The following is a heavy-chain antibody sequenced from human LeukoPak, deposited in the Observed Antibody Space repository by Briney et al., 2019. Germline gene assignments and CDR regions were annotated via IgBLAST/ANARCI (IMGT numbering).Heavy chain of an antibody. CDR3: ARVALYCSSTDCSDV. Sequence: GASVKVSCKASGGTFSSYAISWVRQAPGQGLEWMGGIIPIFGTANYAQKFQGRVTITADESTSTAYMELSSLRSEDTAVYYCARVALYCSSTDCSDVWGQGTTVTVSS. J-gene: IGHJ6*02. CDR2: IIPIFGTA. V-gene: IGHV1-69*01. CDR1: GGTFSSYA. D-gene: IGHD2-2*01.